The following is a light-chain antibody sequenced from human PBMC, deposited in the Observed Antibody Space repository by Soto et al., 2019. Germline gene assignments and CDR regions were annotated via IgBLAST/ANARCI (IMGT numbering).Light chain of an antibody. CDR1: QNILSN. V-gene: IGKV3-15*01. J-gene: IGKJ1*01. CDR3: QQYYNWPRT. Sequence: EIVMTQSPATLSVSPGERATLSCRASQNILSNLAWYQQKPGQAPRLLIYGASTRATGIPARFSGSGSGTDFSLTIRRLEPDDFAVYYCQQYYNWPRTFGQGTKVDIK. CDR2: GAS.